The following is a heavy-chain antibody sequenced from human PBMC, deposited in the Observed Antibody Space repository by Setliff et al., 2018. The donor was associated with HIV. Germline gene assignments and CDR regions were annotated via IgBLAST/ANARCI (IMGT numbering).Heavy chain of an antibody. CDR2: INHSGST. V-gene: IGHV4-34*01. J-gene: IGHJ4*02. CDR3: ATGLIMAPDY. CDR1: GESFNTYF. D-gene: IGHD2-8*01. Sequence: SETLSVTCAVYGESFNTYFWSWIRQPPGKGLEWIGQINHSGSTNYNPSLRSRVTISIGTSKNQFSLKLSSVTAADTAVYYCATGLIMAPDYWGQGSLVTVSS.